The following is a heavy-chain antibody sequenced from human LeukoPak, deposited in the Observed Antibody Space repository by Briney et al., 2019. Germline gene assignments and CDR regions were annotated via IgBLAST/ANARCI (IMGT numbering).Heavy chain of an antibody. V-gene: IGHV3-53*01. J-gene: IGHJ3*02. CDR1: GFTVSSNY. Sequence: PGGSLRLSCAASGFTVSSNYMSWVRQAPGKGLEWVSLIYSGGSTYYADSVKGRFTVSRDNRKNTLYLQVNNLRAEDTAVYYCAKDEIPRNRVYDAFDIWGQGTKVTVSS. D-gene: IGHD5-24*01. CDR3: AKDEIPRNRVYDAFDI. CDR2: IYSGGST.